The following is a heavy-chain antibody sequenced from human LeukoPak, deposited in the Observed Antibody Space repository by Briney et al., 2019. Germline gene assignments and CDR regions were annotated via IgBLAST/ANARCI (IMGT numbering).Heavy chain of an antibody. Sequence: SETLSLTCTVSGGSISSYYWSWLRQPAGKGLEWIGRIYTSGSTNYNPPLKSRVTMSVDTSKNQFSLNLGSVTAADTAVYYCARDTSYSSSSPHYYYYMDVWGKGTTVTVSS. D-gene: IGHD6-6*01. CDR1: GGSISSYY. V-gene: IGHV4-4*07. CDR2: IYTSGST. J-gene: IGHJ6*03. CDR3: ARDTSYSSSSPHYYYYMDV.